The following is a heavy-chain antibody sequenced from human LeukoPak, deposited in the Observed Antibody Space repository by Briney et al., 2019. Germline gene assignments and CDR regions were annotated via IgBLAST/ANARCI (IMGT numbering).Heavy chain of an antibody. CDR3: ARDLYYYGSGNYVPGFPDY. Sequence: PGGSLRLSCAASGFTFSIYEMNWVRQAPGKGLEWVSYISSSRSNTIYYADSVKGQFTISRDDAKNSLYLQMSSLRVEDTAVYYCARDLYYYGSGNYVPGFPDYWGQGTLVTVSS. J-gene: IGHJ4*02. CDR1: GFTFSIYE. CDR2: ISSSRSNTI. D-gene: IGHD3-10*01. V-gene: IGHV3-48*03.